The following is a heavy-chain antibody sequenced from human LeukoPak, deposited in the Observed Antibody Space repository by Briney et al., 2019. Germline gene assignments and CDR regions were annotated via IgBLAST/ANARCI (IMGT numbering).Heavy chain of an antibody. Sequence: SETLSLTCTVSGGSISSSSYYWGWIRQPPGKGLEWIGSIYYSGSTYYNPSPKSRVTISVDTSKNQFSLKLSSVTAADTAVYYCAREVIDRLYYYDSSGYYGMDYFDYWGQGTLVTVSS. J-gene: IGHJ4*02. V-gene: IGHV4-39*02. CDR2: IYYSGST. D-gene: IGHD3-22*01. CDR1: GGSISSSSYY. CDR3: AREVIDRLYYYDSSGYYGMDYFDY.